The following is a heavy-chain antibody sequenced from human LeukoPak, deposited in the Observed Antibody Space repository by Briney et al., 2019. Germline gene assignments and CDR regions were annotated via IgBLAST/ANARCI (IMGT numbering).Heavy chain of an antibody. CDR3: TTYYFGSGNYGLIRY. CDR2: IKSKTDGGTT. D-gene: IGHD3-10*01. V-gene: IGHV3-15*01. Sequence: PGGSLRLSCAASGFTFSNAWMSCVRQAPGKGLEWVGRIKSKTDGGTTDYTTPVKGRFTISRDDSKNTVYLQMNSLKPEDTAVYYCTTYYFGSGNYGLIRYWGQGTLVTISS. CDR1: GFTFSNAW. J-gene: IGHJ4*02.